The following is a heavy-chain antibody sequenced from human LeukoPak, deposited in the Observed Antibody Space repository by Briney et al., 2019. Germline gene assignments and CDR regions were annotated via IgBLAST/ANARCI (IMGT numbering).Heavy chain of an antibody. D-gene: IGHD2-15*01. CDR1: GFTFSSYS. V-gene: IGHV3-21*01. J-gene: IGHJ6*03. Sequence: GSLRLSCAAAGFTFSSYSRNWVRQAPGKGLEWVSSISSSSSYIYYADSVKGRFTISRDNAKNSLYLQMNSLRAEDTAVYYCARDRGGYYYYYYYMYVWGKGTTVTVSS. CDR3: ARDRGGYYYYYYYMYV. CDR2: ISSSSSYI.